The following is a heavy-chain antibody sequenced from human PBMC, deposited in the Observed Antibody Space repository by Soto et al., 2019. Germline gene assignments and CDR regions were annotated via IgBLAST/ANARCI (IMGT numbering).Heavy chain of an antibody. D-gene: IGHD3-22*01. Sequence: QVQLVESGGGVVQPGRSLRLSCAASGFTFSSYGMHWVRQAPGKGLEWVAVIWYDGSNKYYADSVKGRFTISRDNSKNTLYLQMNSLRAEDTAVYYCARAGPGYYDSSGYSKTVQNWFDPWGQGTLVTVSP. J-gene: IGHJ5*02. CDR1: GFTFSSYG. V-gene: IGHV3-33*01. CDR2: IWYDGSNK. CDR3: ARAGPGYYDSSGYSKTVQNWFDP.